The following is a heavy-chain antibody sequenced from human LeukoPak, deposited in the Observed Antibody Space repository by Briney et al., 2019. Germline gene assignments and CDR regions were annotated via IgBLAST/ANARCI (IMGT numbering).Heavy chain of an antibody. CDR3: ARDRADYGAWYFVL. CDR2: ISRSSSYI. J-gene: IGHJ2*01. V-gene: IGHV3-21*01. Sequence: PGGSLRLSCAASEFTFSSYIMNWVRQAPGKGLEWVSSISRSSSYIYYADSVKGRFTISRDNARNSLYLQMNSLRAEHTAVSYCARDRADYGAWYFVLWGRGALVTASS. D-gene: IGHD4-17*01. CDR1: EFTFSSYI.